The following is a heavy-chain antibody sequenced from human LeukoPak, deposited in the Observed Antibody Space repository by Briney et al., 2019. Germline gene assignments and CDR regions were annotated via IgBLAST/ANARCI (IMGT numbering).Heavy chain of an antibody. D-gene: IGHD2-2*01. Sequence: ASVKVSCKASGYTFTSYGISWVRQAPGQGLEWMGWISAYNGNTNYAQKLQGRVTMTTDTSTSTAYMELRSLRSDDTAVYYCARGGGVPAVPFYYYYGMDVWGQGTTVTVSS. CDR3: ARGGGVPAVPFYYYYGMDV. J-gene: IGHJ6*02. CDR1: GYTFTSYG. CDR2: ISAYNGNT. V-gene: IGHV1-18*01.